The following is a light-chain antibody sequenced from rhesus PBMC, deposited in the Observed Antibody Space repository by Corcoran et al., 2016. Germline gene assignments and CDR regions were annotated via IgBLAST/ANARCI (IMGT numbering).Light chain of an antibody. V-gene: IGKV3S9*01. Sequence: ETVVTQSPATLSLSPGERATLSCRASQSVSSYVAWYQQKPEQAPRHLIYGASSRATGIPARFSGSGSGTDFTLISSSLEPEDVGVYYCQQYNNWRTFGQGTKVEIK. CDR2: GAS. J-gene: IGKJ1*01. CDR3: QQYNNWRT. CDR1: QSVSSY.